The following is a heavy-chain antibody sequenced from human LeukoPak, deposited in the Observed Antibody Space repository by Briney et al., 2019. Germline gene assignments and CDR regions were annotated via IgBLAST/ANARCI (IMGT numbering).Heavy chain of an antibody. CDR2: ISSSGGTT. V-gene: IGHV3-23*01. D-gene: IGHD6-19*01. CDR3: ALQGRLVQGFDY. Sequence: GGSLRLSCAASGFTFSSYAMSWVRQAPGKGLEWVSGISSSGGTTYYADSVKGRFTISRDNSKNTLYLQMNSLRAEDTAVYYCALQGRLVQGFDYWGQGTLVTVSS. J-gene: IGHJ4*02. CDR1: GFTFSSYA.